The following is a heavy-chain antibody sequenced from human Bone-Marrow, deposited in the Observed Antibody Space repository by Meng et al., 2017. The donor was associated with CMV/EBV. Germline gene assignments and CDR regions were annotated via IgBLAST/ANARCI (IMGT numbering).Heavy chain of an antibody. CDR1: GGSFSGYY. Sequence: SETLSLTCAVYGGSFSGYYWSWIRQPPGKGLEWIGEINHSGSTNYNPSLKSRVTISVDTSKNQFSLKLSSVTAADTAVYYCARARGYSYGYHYYYYYGMDVWGQGTTVTASS. V-gene: IGHV4-34*01. CDR2: INHSGST. J-gene: IGHJ6*02. D-gene: IGHD5-18*01. CDR3: ARARGYSYGYHYYYYYGMDV.